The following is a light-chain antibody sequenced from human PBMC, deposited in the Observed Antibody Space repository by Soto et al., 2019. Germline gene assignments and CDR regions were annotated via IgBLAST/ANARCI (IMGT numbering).Light chain of an antibody. Sequence: QSALTQPASVSGSPGQSITISCTGTSSDVGSYNLVSWYQQHPGKAPKLMIYEVSKRPSGVSNRLSGSKSGNTASLTISGLQAENEADYYCCSYAGSYVFGTGTKVTV. CDR3: CSYAGSYV. CDR2: EVS. V-gene: IGLV2-23*02. CDR1: SSDVGSYNL. J-gene: IGLJ1*01.